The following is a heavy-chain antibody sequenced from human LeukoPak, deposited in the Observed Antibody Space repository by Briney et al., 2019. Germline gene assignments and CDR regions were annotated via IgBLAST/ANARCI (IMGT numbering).Heavy chain of an antibody. CDR3: ARIYCGGDCSLLSYYMDV. J-gene: IGHJ6*03. CDR1: GGSISSSSYY. Sequence: SETLSLTCTVSGGSISSSSYYWGWIRQPPGKGLEWIGRIYYSGSTYYNPSLKSRATISVDTSKNQFSLKLSSVPAADTAVYYCARIYCGGDCSLLSYYMDVWGKGTTDTVSS. CDR2: IYYSGST. V-gene: IGHV4-39*07. D-gene: IGHD2-21*02.